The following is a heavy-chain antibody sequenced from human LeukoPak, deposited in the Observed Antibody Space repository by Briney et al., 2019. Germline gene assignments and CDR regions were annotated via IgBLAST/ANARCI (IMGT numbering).Heavy chain of an antibody. CDR1: GASLTGSY. V-gene: IGHV4-34*01. D-gene: IGHD3-3*01. CDR3: ARLVVSFYVTNNFWVYFDY. Sequence: SKTLSLTCAVYGASLTGSYWSWIRQPPGKGLEWVGEINHSGSTNYNPSLKSRVTISEDTSKNQFSLKMTSVTAADTAVYYCARLVVSFYVTNNFWVYFDYWGQGTLVTISS. CDR2: INHSGST. J-gene: IGHJ4*02.